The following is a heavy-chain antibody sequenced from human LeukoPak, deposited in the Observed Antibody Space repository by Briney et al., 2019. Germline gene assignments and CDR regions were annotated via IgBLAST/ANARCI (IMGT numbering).Heavy chain of an antibody. Sequence: GASVKVSCKASGGTFSSYAISWVRQATGQGLEWMGWMNPNSSNTGYAQKFQGRVTMTRNTSISTAYMELSSLRSEDTAVYYCARDVYYYDSSGYFPWGQGTLVTVSS. CDR2: MNPNSSNT. J-gene: IGHJ5*02. CDR1: GGTFSSYA. D-gene: IGHD3-22*01. V-gene: IGHV1-8*02. CDR3: ARDVYYYDSSGYFP.